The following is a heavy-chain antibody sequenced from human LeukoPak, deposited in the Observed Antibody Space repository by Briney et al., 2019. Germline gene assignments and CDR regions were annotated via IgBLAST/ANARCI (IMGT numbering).Heavy chain of an antibody. CDR3: AKGGLLEWLLHWFDP. CDR2: MSRNSGSI. D-gene: IGHD3-3*01. J-gene: IGHJ5*02. CDR1: GFTFDGYA. Sequence: GRSLRLFYAAAGFTFDGYAMHWGRQATGKGLEWVAGMSRNSGSIGYADSVKGRFTISRDSAKNSLYLQMNSLRAEDTALYYCAKGGLLEWLLHWFDPWGQGTLVTVSS. V-gene: IGHV3-9*01.